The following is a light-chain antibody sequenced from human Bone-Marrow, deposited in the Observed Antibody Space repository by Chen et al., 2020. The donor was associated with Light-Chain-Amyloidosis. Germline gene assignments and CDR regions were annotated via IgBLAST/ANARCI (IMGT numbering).Light chain of an antibody. V-gene: IGLV2-23*03. CDR3: CSYGGYSTFV. J-gene: IGLJ2*01. Sequence: QSALTQPASVSWSPGRRTTITCRGTIIGTFNLVSWYQQNPGHAPKLIIYEGSRRPSEVSDRFSGSTSGNTASLTISGLQTEDEADYYCCSYGGYSTFVFGGGTKLTVL. CDR1: IIGTFNL. CDR2: EGS.